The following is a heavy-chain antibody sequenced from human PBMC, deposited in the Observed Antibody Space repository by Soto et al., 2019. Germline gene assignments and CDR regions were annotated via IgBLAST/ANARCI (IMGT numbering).Heavy chain of an antibody. V-gene: IGHV4-31*03. CDR2: IHYSGST. D-gene: IGHD4-17*01. J-gene: IGHJ4*02. CDR3: ARDDYGGNSVLY. Sequence: PSETLSLTCTVSGGSISSGGYYWSWIRQHPGKGLEWIGYIHYSGSTYYNPSLKSRVTISVDTSKNQFSLKLSSVTAADTAVYYCARDDYGGNSVLYWGQGTLVTVSS. CDR1: GGSISSGGYY.